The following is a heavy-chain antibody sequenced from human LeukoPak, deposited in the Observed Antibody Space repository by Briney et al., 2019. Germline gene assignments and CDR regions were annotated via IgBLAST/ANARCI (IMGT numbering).Heavy chain of an antibody. CDR2: IYPGNSDT. CDR1: GYSFNRYW. J-gene: IGHJ4*02. Sequence: GESLKISRQGSGYSFNRYWIGWVRHMPAQGREWMAIIYPGNSDTRYSPSFQGQVTISADKSITTAYLQWSSLKASDTAMYYCATTRGGNYYWDYWGQGTLVTVSS. V-gene: IGHV5-51*01. CDR3: ATTRGGNYYWDY. D-gene: IGHD1-1*01.